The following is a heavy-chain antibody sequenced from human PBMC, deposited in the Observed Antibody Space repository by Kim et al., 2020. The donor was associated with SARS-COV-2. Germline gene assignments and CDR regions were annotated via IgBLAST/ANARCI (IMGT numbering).Heavy chain of an antibody. V-gene: IGHV4-39*01. CDR2: IYYSGNT. D-gene: IGHD3-22*01. J-gene: IGHJ3*02. Sequence: SETLSLTCTVSGGSISSSSYYWGWIRQPPGKGLEWIGSIYYSGNTYYNPSLKSRVTISVDTSKNQFSLKLSSVTAADTAVYYCARVVPITLIVVVITPSGAFDIWGQGTMLTVSS. CDR3: ARVVPITLIVVVITPSGAFDI. CDR1: GGSISSSSYY.